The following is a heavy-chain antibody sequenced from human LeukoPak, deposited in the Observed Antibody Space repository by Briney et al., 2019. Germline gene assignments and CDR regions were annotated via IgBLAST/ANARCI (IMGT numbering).Heavy chain of an antibody. V-gene: IGHV5-51*01. Sequence: GESLKISCKGSGYSFTSYWIGWGRQGPGKGVEWVGIIYPGDSDTRYSPSFQGQVTISADKSISTAYLQWSSLKASDTAMYYCARESDYYYMDVWGKGTTVTVSS. CDR2: IYPGDSDT. CDR3: ARESDYYYMDV. J-gene: IGHJ6*03. CDR1: GYSFTSYW.